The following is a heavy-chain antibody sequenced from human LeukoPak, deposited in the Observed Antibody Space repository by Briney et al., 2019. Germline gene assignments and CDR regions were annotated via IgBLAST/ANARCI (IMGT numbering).Heavy chain of an antibody. Sequence: GESLRLSCAASGFTFSSYAMSWVRQAPGKGLEWVSAISGSGGSTYYADSVKGRFTISRDNSKNTLYLQMNSLRAEDTAVYYCAKDLESELTGDYRGQGTLVTVSS. CDR1: GFTFSSYA. J-gene: IGHJ4*02. CDR2: ISGSGGST. CDR3: AKDLESELTGDY. D-gene: IGHD7-27*01. V-gene: IGHV3-23*01.